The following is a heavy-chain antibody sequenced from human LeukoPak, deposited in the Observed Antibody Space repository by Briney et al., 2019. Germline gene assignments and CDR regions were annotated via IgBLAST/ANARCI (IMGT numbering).Heavy chain of an antibody. J-gene: IGHJ4*02. CDR2: IYYTGST. CDR1: GASISGGTYY. Sequence: PSETLSLTCSVSGASISGGTYYWGWIRQPPGKGLEWIGSIYYTGSTYDNPSLKSRVTISVDTSKNQFSLKLSSVTAADTAVYYCARRGGSGRAFDYWGQGSLVTVSS. D-gene: IGHD1-26*01. V-gene: IGHV4-39*01. CDR3: ARRGGSGRAFDY.